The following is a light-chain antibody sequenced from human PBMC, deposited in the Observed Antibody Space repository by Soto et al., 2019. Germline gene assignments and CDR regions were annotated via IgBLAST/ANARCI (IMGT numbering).Light chain of an antibody. Sequence: DIQMTQSPSSLSAAVGDRVAITCRASQRISTSLNWYQHRPGKSPELLIYGASDLQSGAPSRFSGLGSGTDFTLIISNLQPEDFATYYCQQSYSMPLTFRGGTKVQIK. CDR2: GAS. CDR1: QRISTS. V-gene: IGKV1-39*01. J-gene: IGKJ4*01. CDR3: QQSYSMPLT.